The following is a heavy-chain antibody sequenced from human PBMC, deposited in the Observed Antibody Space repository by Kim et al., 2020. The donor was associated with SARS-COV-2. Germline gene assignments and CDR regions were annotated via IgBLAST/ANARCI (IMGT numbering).Heavy chain of an antibody. D-gene: IGHD3-10*01. CDR2: IYYSGST. CDR3: ARDHPLASHYYGSGSYYFDY. Sequence: SETLSLTCTVYGGSISSSSYYWGWIRQPPGKGLEWIGSIYYSGSTYYNPSLKSRVTISVDTSKNQFSLKLSSVTAADTAVYYCARDHPLASHYYGSGSYYFDYWGQGTLVTVSS. V-gene: IGHV4-39*07. CDR1: GGSISSSSYY. J-gene: IGHJ4*02.